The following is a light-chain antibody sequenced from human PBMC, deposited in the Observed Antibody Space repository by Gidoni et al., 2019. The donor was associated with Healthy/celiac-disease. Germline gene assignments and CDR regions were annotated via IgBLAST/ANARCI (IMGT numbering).Light chain of an antibody. V-gene: IGKV1-27*01. CDR3: QKYNIAPFT. CDR2: AAS. Sequence: DIQMTKSPSSLSASVGDRVTITCRASQGSSNYLAWYPQKPGKVPKLLIYAASTLQSGVPSRFSGCVSGTDFSLTISSLQPEDVATYYCQKYNIAPFTFGPGTKVDIK. J-gene: IGKJ3*01. CDR1: QGSSNY.